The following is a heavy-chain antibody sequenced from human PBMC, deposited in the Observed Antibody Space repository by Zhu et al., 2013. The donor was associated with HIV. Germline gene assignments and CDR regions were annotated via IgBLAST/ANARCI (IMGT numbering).Heavy chain of an antibody. CDR3: ARDLYSTSSRPFDI. J-gene: IGHJ3*02. Sequence: QVHLVQSGTEVKKPGASVKVSCKASGYSFYNYAISWVRQAPGQGLEWMGWISAFNGNTKYTQKLQGRVTMTTDTSTSTAYMELRSLRSDDTAVYYCARDLYSTSSRPFDIWGQGTMVTVSS. D-gene: IGHD6-6*01. V-gene: IGHV1-18*01. CDR2: ISAFNGNT. CDR1: GYSFYNYA.